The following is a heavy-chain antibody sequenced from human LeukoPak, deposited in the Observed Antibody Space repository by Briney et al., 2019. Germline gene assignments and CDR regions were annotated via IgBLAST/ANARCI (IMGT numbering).Heavy chain of an antibody. J-gene: IGHJ4*02. CDR1: GYSISSGYY. D-gene: IGHD2-2*01. CDR2: IYHSVT. CDR3: ARSACSSTDCPNFDF. V-gene: IGHV4-38-2*01. Sequence: SETLSLTCAVSGYSISSGYYWGWIRQPPGKGLEWIGIIYHSVTYYYPSFKSRVTISVDTSKNQFSLKLSSVTAADTAVYYCARSACSSTDCPNFDFWGQGTLVTVSS.